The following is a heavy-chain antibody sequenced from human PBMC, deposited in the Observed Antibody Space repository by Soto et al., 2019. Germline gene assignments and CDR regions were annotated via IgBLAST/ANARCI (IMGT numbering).Heavy chain of an antibody. CDR3: ASIPEVWFGELHLDY. V-gene: IGHV1-69*02. CDR1: GGTFSSYT. Sequence: QVQLVQSGAEVKKPGSSVKVSCKASGGTFSSYTISWVRQAPGQGLEWMGRIIPILGIANYAQKFQGRVTITADKSTSTPYIALSSLRSNDTAVYYCASIPEVWFGELHLDYWGQGTLVTVSS. J-gene: IGHJ4*02. D-gene: IGHD3-10*01. CDR2: IIPILGIA.